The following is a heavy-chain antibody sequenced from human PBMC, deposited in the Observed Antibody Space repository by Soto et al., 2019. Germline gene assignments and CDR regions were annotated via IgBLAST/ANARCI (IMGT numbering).Heavy chain of an antibody. CDR3: ARVAGYCTNGICYREYYFDY. J-gene: IGHJ4*02. V-gene: IGHV4-34*01. D-gene: IGHD2-8*01. Sequence: SETLSLTCAVYGGSFSGYYWSWIRQPPGKGLEWIGEINHSGSTNYNPSLKSRVTISVDTSKNQFSLKLSSVTAADTAVYYCARVAGYCTNGICYREYYFDYWGQGTLVTVSS. CDR1: GGSFSGYY. CDR2: INHSGST.